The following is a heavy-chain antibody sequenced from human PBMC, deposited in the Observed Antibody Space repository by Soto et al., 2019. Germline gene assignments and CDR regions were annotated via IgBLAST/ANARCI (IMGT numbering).Heavy chain of an antibody. Sequence: RASVKVSCKVSGYTLTELSMPWVRQAPGKGLEWMGGFDPEDGETIYAQKFQGRVTMTEDTSTDRAYMELSSLRYEDTAVYYCATKRYYYDRSYYYYGMDVLGQGTTVNVSS. J-gene: IGHJ6*02. D-gene: IGHD3-22*01. V-gene: IGHV1-24*01. CDR2: FDPEDGET. CDR1: GYTLTELS. CDR3: ATKRYYYDRSYYYYGMDV.